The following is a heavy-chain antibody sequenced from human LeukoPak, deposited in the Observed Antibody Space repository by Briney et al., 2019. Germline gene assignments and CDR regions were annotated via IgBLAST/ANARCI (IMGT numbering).Heavy chain of an antibody. J-gene: IGHJ3*02. Sequence: GASVKVSCKASGYTFTSYGISWVRQAPGQGLEWMGWISAYNGNTNYAQKLQGRVTMTTDTSTSTAYMELRSLRSEDTAVYYCARGCRSWRGYSYGLLPDAFDIWGQGTMVTVSS. D-gene: IGHD5-18*01. CDR3: ARGCRSWRGYSYGLLPDAFDI. CDR2: ISAYNGNT. V-gene: IGHV1-18*01. CDR1: GYTFTSYG.